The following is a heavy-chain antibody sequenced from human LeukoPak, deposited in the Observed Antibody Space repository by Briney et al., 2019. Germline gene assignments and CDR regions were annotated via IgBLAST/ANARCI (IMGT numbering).Heavy chain of an antibody. J-gene: IGHJ4*02. V-gene: IGHV3-64D*09. CDR1: GFTFSNYA. CDR2: ITANGGGT. Sequence: GGSLSLSCSASGFTFSNYAMHWVRQAPGKRLEYVSAITANGGGTYYADSVRGRFTISRDNSRDTLSLQMSSLRPEDTAMYYCAKATPHFFDFWGQGTLVTVSS. D-gene: IGHD5-24*01. CDR3: AKATPHFFDF.